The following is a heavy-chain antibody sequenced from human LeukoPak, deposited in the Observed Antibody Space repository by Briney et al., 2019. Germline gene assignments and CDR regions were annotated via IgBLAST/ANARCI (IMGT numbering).Heavy chain of an antibody. CDR2: INHSGST. V-gene: IGHV4-34*01. Sequence: SEILSLTCAVYGGSFSGYYWSWIRQPPGKGLEWIGEINHSGSTNYNPSLKSRVTISVDTSKNQFSLKLSSVTAADTAVYYCARHDGGYSSAPFQHWGQGTLVTVSS. D-gene: IGHD5-12*01. J-gene: IGHJ1*01. CDR3: ARHDGGYSSAPFQH. CDR1: GGSFSGYY.